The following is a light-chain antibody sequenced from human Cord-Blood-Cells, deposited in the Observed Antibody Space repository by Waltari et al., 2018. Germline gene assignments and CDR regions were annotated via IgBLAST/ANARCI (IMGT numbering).Light chain of an antibody. J-gene: IGKJ3*01. CDR2: DAS. CDR3: QQYDNLRLFP. CDR1: QDISNY. V-gene: IGKV1-33*01. Sequence: DIQMTQSPSSLSASVGDRVTITCQASQDISNYLNWYQQKPGKAPQLLIYDASNWDTGVPSSFSGSGSGTDFTVTISSLQPEDIATYYCQQYDNLRLFPFGPGTKVDIK.